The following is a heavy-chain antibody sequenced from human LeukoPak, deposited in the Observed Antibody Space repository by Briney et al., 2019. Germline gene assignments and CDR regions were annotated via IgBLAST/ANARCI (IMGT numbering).Heavy chain of an antibody. J-gene: IGHJ5*02. Sequence: PSETLSLTCAVSGGSISSGGYSWSWIRQPPGKGLEWIGYIYHSGSTYYNPSLKSRVTISVDRSKNQFSLKLSSVTAADTAVYYCASLSIAAAGTVGFDPWGQGTLVTVSS. CDR1: GGSISSGGYS. V-gene: IGHV4-30-2*01. CDR2: IYHSGST. D-gene: IGHD6-13*01. CDR3: ASLSIAAAGTVGFDP.